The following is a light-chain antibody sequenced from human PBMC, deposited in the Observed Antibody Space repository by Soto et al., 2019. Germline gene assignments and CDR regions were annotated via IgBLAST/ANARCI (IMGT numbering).Light chain of an antibody. CDR2: DVS. V-gene: IGLV2-11*01. CDR1: SSDVGGYNY. CDR3: CSYAGSYTWV. J-gene: IGLJ3*02. Sequence: SALTQPRSVSGSPGQSVTISCPGTSSDVGGYNYVSWYQQHPGKAPKLMIYDVSKRPSGVPDRFSGSKSGNTASLTISGLQAEDEADYYCCSYAGSYTWVFGGGTKVTVL.